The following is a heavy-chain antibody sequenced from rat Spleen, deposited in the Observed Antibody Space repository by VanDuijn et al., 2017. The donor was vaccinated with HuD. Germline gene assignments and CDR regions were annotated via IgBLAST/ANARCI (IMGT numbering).Heavy chain of an antibody. V-gene: IGHV5-25*01. J-gene: IGHJ3*01. CDR1: GFTFSNYD. Sequence: EVQLVESGGASVQPGGSMRLSCAASGFTFSNYDMAWVRQAPTKGLEWVASISPSGGSTYYRDSVKGRFTISRDNAKSTLYLQMDSLRSEDTATYYCARGRDWFAYWGQGTLVTVSS. CDR2: ISPSGGST. CDR3: ARGRDWFAY.